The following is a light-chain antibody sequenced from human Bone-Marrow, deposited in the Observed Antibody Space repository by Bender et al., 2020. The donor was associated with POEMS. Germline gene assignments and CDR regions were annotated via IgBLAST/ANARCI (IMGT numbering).Light chain of an antibody. CDR3: QAWDSSTPV. J-gene: IGLJ1*01. CDR1: KLGDKY. CDR2: QDM. V-gene: IGLV3-1*01. Sequence: SYELTQPPLVSVSPGQTASITCSGDKLGDKYAYWYQQKPGQSPVLVMYQDMKRPSGIPGRFSGSNSGNTATLTISGTQAMDEADYYCQAWDSSTPVFGTGTKVTVL.